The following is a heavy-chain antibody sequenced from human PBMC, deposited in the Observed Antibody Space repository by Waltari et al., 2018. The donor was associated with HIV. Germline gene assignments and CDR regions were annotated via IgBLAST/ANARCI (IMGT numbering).Heavy chain of an antibody. J-gene: IGHJ6*02. D-gene: IGHD1-26*01. CDR2: IKDDGSEK. Sequence: EVQLMESGGGLVQSGGSLRLSCAASGFTFTNYWMSWVRQTPGKGLELLAYIKDDGSEKYYMGSVKGRFTISIDNAKNSMFLQMNSLRAEDTAVYYCARIGTFPHNYAIDFWGQGTTVTVSS. CDR1: GFTFTNYW. CDR3: ARIGTFPHNYAIDF. V-gene: IGHV3-7*01.